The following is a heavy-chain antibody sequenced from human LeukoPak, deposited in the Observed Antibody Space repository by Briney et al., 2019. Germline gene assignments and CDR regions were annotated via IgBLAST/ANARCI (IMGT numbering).Heavy chain of an antibody. Sequence: SETLSLTCTVSGGSISSYYWSWLRQPPGKGLEWIGYIYYTGNTNYNPSLKSRVTISVDTSKNQFSLKLSSVTAADTAVYYCARGGFAHWVTAVGFEYWGQGTLVTVSS. V-gene: IGHV4-59*01. J-gene: IGHJ4*02. CDR1: GGSISSYY. CDR3: ARGGFAHWVTAVGFEY. CDR2: IYYTGNT. D-gene: IGHD2-21*02.